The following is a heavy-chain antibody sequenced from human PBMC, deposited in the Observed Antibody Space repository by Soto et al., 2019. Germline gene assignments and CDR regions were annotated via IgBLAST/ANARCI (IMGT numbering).Heavy chain of an antibody. CDR3: AKDSSPSRFLEWLLAVGAFDI. D-gene: IGHD3-3*01. Sequence: EVQLLESGGGLVQPGGSLRLSCAASGFTFSSYAMSWVRQAPGKGLEWVSAISGSGGSTYYADSVKGRFTISRDNSKNTLYLQMNSLRAEDTAVYYCAKDSSPSRFLEWLLAVGAFDIWGQGTMVTVSS. CDR1: GFTFSSYA. V-gene: IGHV3-23*01. CDR2: ISGSGGST. J-gene: IGHJ3*02.